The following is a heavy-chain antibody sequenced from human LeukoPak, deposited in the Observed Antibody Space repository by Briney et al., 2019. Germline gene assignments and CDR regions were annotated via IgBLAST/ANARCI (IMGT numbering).Heavy chain of an antibody. CDR3: ARRVGSSWYSVSFDY. Sequence: GESLKISCKGSGYGFTSYWIGWVCQMPGKGLEWMGIIYPGDSDTRYSPSFQGQVTISADKSISTAYLQWSSLKASDTAMYYCARRVGSSWYSVSFDYWGQGTLVTVSS. D-gene: IGHD6-13*01. CDR1: GYGFTSYW. V-gene: IGHV5-51*01. CDR2: IYPGDSDT. J-gene: IGHJ4*02.